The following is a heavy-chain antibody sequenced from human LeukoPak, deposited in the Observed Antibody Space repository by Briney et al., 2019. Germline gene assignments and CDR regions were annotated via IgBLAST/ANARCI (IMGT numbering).Heavy chain of an antibody. D-gene: IGHD2/OR15-2a*01. CDR3: ARDLPFED. CDR1: GYTFTSYY. J-gene: IGHJ4*02. V-gene: IGHV1-2*06. CDR2: IHPSSGAT. Sequence: ASVKVSCKASGYTFTSYYVHWVRQAPGQGLEWMGRIHPSSGATNSAQRFQGRVTLTRDTSINTAYMELSRLTSDDTAVYYCARDLPFEDWGQGTLVTVPS.